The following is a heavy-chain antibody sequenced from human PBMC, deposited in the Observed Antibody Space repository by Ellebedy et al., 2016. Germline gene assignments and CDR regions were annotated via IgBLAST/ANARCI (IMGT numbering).Heavy chain of an antibody. D-gene: IGHD2-21*01. J-gene: IGHJ4*02. CDR2: IYYSGST. Sequence: SETLSLTCTVSGGSISSYYWSWIRQPPGKGLEWIGYIYYSGSTNYNPSLKSRVTISVDTSKNQFSLKLSSVTAADTAVYYCARFTGGDCFDYWGQGTLVTVSS. V-gene: IGHV4-59*08. CDR1: GGSISSYY. CDR3: ARFTGGDCFDY.